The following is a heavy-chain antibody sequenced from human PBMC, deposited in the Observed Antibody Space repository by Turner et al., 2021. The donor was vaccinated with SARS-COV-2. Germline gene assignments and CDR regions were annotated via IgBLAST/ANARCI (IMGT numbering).Heavy chain of an antibody. Sequence: QVQLMESGGGVVQAGRALSLACAASGFTFSSCGMNWVGQAPGKGLEGGEVIWYDGSKKYHADAVKGRFTISRDNSKNTLHLQMNSLRAEDKAVYYCAREGAALVTGGFDYWGQGTLVTVSS. CDR3: AREGAALVTGGFDY. V-gene: IGHV3-33*01. CDR2: IWYDGSKK. CDR1: GFTFSSCG. J-gene: IGHJ4*02. D-gene: IGHD5-18*01.